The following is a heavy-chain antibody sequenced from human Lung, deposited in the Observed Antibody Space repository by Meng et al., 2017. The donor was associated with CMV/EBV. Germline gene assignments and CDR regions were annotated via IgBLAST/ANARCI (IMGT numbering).Heavy chain of an antibody. J-gene: IGHJ6*02. V-gene: IGHV1-18*01. D-gene: IGHD6-13*01. CDR2: ISTYSGNT. CDR1: GYTFINHG. Sequence: ASXXVSXKASGYTFINHGFSWVRQAPGQGLEWMGWISTYSGNTNYAQKFQGRVTMSTDTSTNTAYMELRSLRSDDTAVYYCARDFVPFGATAVCYGMDVWXQGTXVTGSS. CDR3: ARDFVPFGATAVCYGMDV.